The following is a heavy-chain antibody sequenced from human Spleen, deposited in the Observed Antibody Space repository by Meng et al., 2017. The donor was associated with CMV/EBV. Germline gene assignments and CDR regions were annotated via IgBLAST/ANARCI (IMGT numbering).Heavy chain of an antibody. CDR3: ARGYWPIHSEYNFDY. CDR2: TFYRSKWSN. V-gene: IGHV6-1*01. Sequence: QVQRQPSGPGLVKPSQTLSLTCAISGDSVSSNSAAWNWIRQSPSRGLEWLGRTFYRSKWSNEYAVSVKSRITINPDTSKNQFFLQLNSVTPEDTAVYYCARGYWPIHSEYNFDYWSQGTLVTVSS. J-gene: IGHJ4*02. D-gene: IGHD2-15*01. CDR1: GDSVSSNSAA.